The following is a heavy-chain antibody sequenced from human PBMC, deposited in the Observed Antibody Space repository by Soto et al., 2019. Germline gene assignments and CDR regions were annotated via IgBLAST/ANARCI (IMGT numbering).Heavy chain of an antibody. D-gene: IGHD6-13*01. CDR3: ARSPRSSPYFDY. J-gene: IGHJ4*02. CDR2: IYPGDHET. Sequence: PXESLKISCRRSGYTFSNFWIALVRHLPGKGLEWMGIIYPGDHETRYSPSFHGKVTISADKSINTAYLQWSSLEASDSAFYYCARSPRSSPYFDYWGQGALVTVSS. CDR1: GYTFSNFW. V-gene: IGHV5-51*01.